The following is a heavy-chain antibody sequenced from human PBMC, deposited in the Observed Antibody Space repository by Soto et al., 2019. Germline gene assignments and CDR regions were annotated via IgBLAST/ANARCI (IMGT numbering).Heavy chain of an antibody. CDR3: AREGGYCSGGSCYSSYNWFDP. D-gene: IGHD2-15*01. CDR1: GGSISSGGYY. J-gene: IGHJ5*02. CDR2: IYYSGST. V-gene: IGHV4-31*03. Sequence: SETLSLTCTVSGGSISSGGYYWSWIRQHPGKGLEWIGYIYYSGSTYYNPSLKSRVTISVDTSKNQFSLKLSSVTAADTAVYYCAREGGYCSGGSCYSSYNWFDPWGQGTLVTVSS.